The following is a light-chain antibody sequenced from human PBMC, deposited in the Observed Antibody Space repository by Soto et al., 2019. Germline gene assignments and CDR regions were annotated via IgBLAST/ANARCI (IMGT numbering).Light chain of an antibody. CDR1: QSVDSNY. J-gene: IGKJ4*01. V-gene: IGKV3-20*01. Sequence: EIVLTQSPDTLPLSPGERATLSCRASQSVDSNYLAWYQQKPGQAPRVLIYDASIRATGIPDRFSGSGSGTDFTLTISRLEPEDSAVYYCQQYDSSPLTFGGGTKVDIK. CDR2: DAS. CDR3: QQYDSSPLT.